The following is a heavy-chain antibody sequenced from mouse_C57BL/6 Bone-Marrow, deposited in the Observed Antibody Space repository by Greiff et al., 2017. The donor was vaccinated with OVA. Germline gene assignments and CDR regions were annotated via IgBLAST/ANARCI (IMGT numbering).Heavy chain of an antibody. V-gene: IGHV14-3*01. D-gene: IGHD1-1*01. CDR2: IDPANGNT. Sequence: ELQLQQSVAELVRPGASVKLSCTASGFNIKNTYMHWVKQRPEQGLEWIGRIDPANGNTKYAPKFQGKATITADTSSNTAYLQLSSLTSEDTAIYYCARCETCYSGSFWYFDVWGTGTTVTVSS. J-gene: IGHJ1*03. CDR1: GFNIKNTY. CDR3: ARCETCYSGSFWYFDV.